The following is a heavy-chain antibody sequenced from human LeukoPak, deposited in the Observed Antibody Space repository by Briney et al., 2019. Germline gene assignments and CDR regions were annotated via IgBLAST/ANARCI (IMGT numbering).Heavy chain of an antibody. CDR3: TTDITSMAYCGDDCSGDY. V-gene: IGHV3-15*01. D-gene: IGHD2-21*02. J-gene: IGHJ4*02. CDR2: IKSKTDGGTT. CDR1: GFTVSSNY. Sequence: PGGSLRLSCAASGFTVSSNYMSWVRQAPGKGLEWVGRIKSKTDGGTTDYAAPVKGRFTISRDDSKNTLYLQMNSLKTEDTAVYYCTTDITSMAYCGDDCSGDYWGQGTLVTVSS.